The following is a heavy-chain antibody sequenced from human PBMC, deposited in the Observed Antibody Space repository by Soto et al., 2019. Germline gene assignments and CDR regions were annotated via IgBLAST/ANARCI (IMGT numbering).Heavy chain of an antibody. CDR3: ARDFAGAARLIYYYYGMDV. J-gene: IGHJ6*02. CDR1: GFTFSSYG. V-gene: IGHV3-33*01. Sequence: GGSLRLSCAASGFTFSSYGMHWVRQAPGKGLEWVAVIWYDGGNKYYADSVKGRFTISRDSSKNTLYLQMNSLRAEDTAVYYCARDFAGAARLIYYYYGMDVWGQGTTVTVSS. CDR2: IWYDGGNK. D-gene: IGHD6-6*01.